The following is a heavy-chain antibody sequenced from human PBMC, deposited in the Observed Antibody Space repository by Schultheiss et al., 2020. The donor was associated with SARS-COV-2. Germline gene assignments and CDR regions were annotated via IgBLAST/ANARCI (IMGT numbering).Heavy chain of an antibody. Sequence: SETLSLSCAVYGGSFSGYYWSWIRQPPGKGLEWIGSIYHSGSTYYNPSLKSRVTISVDTSKNQFSLKLSSVTAADTAVYYCARGSITMVQGVIPFDYWGQGTLVTVSS. CDR1: GGSFSGYY. CDR2: IYHSGST. CDR3: ARGSITMVQGVIPFDY. V-gene: IGHV4-34*01. J-gene: IGHJ4*02. D-gene: IGHD3-10*01.